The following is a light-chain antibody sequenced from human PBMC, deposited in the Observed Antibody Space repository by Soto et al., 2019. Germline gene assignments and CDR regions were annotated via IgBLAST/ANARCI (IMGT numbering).Light chain of an antibody. CDR2: DVN. CDR1: SSDIGGYKY. CDR3: CSYTSSTSLI. V-gene: IGLV2-14*03. J-gene: IGLJ2*01. Sequence: QSVLTQPASVSGSPGQSITISCTGTSSDIGGYKYVSWYQQHPGKVPKLLIFDVNNRPSGVSDRFSGSKSGNTASLTITGLQAEDEAEYYCCSYTSSTSLIFGGGTKDRP.